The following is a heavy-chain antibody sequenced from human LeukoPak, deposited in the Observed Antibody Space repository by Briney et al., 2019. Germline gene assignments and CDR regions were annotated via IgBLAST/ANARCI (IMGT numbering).Heavy chain of an antibody. CDR3: ARSARYCSSTSCYYFDY. Sequence: GASVRVSCTASGYTFTGYYMHCVRQAPGQGLEWMGWINPNSGGTNYAQKFQGRVTMTRDTSISTAYMELSRLRCDDTAVYYCARSARYCSSTSCYYFDYWGQGTLVTVSS. D-gene: IGHD2-2*01. CDR2: INPNSGGT. V-gene: IGHV1-2*02. CDR1: GYTFTGYY. J-gene: IGHJ4*02.